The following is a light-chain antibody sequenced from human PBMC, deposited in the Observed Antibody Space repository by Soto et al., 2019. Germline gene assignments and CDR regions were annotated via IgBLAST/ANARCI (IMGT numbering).Light chain of an antibody. CDR3: QSYDSSLSVVV. Sequence: QSVLTQPPSVSGAPGQRVTISCTGSSSNIGAGYDVHWYQQLPVTAPKLLIYGNSNRPSGVPDRFSGSKSGTSASLAITGLQAEDEAGYYCQSYDSSLSVVVFGGGTKLTVL. CDR2: GNS. J-gene: IGLJ2*01. CDR1: SSNIGAGYD. V-gene: IGLV1-40*01.